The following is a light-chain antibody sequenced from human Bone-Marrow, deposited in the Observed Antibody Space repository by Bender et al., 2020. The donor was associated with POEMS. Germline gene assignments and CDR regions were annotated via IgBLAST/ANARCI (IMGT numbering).Light chain of an antibody. CDR1: SGYIASNY. CDR3: QPYHNNSHV. V-gene: IGLV6-57*02. J-gene: IGLJ1*01. Sequence: NFMLTQPHSVSESPGKTVTISCTGSSGYIASNYVQWYQQRPGSAPTTVIYEDNQRPSGVPDRFSGSIDSSSNSASLTISGLQTEDEGDYYCQPYHNNSHVFGTGTKVSVL. CDR2: EDN.